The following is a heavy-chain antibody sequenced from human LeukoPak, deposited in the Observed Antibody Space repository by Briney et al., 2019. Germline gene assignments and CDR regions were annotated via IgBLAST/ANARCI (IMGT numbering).Heavy chain of an antibody. CDR3: ARRAMPATRAVQNYFDP. CDR2: ISAYNGNT. D-gene: IGHD2-15*01. Sequence: ASVKVSCKASGYTFTSYGISWVRQAPGQGLEWMGWISAYNGNTNYAQKLQGRVTMTTDTSTSTAYMELRSLRSDDTAVYYCARRAMPATRAVQNYFDPWGQGTLVTVSS. CDR1: GYTFTSYG. V-gene: IGHV1-18*04. J-gene: IGHJ5*02.